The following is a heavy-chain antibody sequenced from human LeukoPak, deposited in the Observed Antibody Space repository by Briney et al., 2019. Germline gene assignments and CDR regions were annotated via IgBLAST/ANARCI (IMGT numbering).Heavy chain of an antibody. CDR3: ARDMITFGGVIVSPWFY. V-gene: IGHV1-18*01. J-gene: IGHJ4*02. D-gene: IGHD3-16*02. CDR2: ISAYNGNT. CDR1: GYTFTCYG. Sequence: GASVKVSCKASGYTFTCYGISWVRQAPGQGLEWMGWISAYNGNTNYAQKLQGRVTMTTDTSTSTAYMELRSLRSDDTAVYYCARDMITFGGVIVSPWFYWGQGTLVTVSS.